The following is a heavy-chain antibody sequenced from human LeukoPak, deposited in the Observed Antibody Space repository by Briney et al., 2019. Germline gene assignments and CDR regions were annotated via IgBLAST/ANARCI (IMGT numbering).Heavy chain of an antibody. D-gene: IGHD4-11*01. Sequence: PGGSLRLSCAASGFSFSSSTMNWVRQAPGRGLEWVSSISSSGSSIYYADSVKGRFTISRDNAKNSLYLQINSLRAEDTAVYYCARHGGTRITLIEVYYFDSWGQGTLVTVSS. V-gene: IGHV3-21*01. CDR1: GFSFSSST. CDR3: ARHGGTRITLIEVYYFDS. CDR2: ISSSGSSI. J-gene: IGHJ4*02.